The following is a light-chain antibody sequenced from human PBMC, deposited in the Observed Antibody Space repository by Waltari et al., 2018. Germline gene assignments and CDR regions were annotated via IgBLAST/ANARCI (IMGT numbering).Light chain of an antibody. CDR3: QHYERLPAT. J-gene: IGKJ1*01. Sequence: EIVLMQSPGTLALSPGERGTLACRASQRVSRALAWYQQKPGQAPRLLIYCASNRATGIPDRFSGRGSGTDFSLTISRLDPEDVAVYYCQHYERLPATFGQGTKVEIK. V-gene: IGKV3-20*01. CDR2: CAS. CDR1: QRVSRA.